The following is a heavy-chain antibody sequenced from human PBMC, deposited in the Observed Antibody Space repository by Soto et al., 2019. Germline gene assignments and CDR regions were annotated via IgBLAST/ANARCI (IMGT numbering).Heavy chain of an antibody. CDR1: GGSISSYY. J-gene: IGHJ4*02. Sequence: SETLSLTCTVSGGSISSYYWSWIRQPPGKGLEWIGYIYYSGSTNYNPSLKSRVTISVDTSKNQFSLKLSSVTAAYTAVYYCARRYGASFDYWGQGTLATVSS. CDR2: IYYSGST. CDR3: ARRYGASFDY. D-gene: IGHD4-17*01. V-gene: IGHV4-59*01.